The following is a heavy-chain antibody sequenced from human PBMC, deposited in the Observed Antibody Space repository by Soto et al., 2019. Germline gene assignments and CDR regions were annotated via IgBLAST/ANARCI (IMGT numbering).Heavy chain of an antibody. V-gene: IGHV3-30-3*01. CDR3: ARDIVVVPAATERTKYYYYYGMDV. D-gene: IGHD2-2*01. CDR2: ISYDGSNK. CDR1: GFTFSSYA. Sequence: TGGSLSLSCAASGFTFSSYAMHWVRQAPGKGLEWVAVISYDGSNKYYADSVKGRFTISRDNSKNTLYLQMNSLRAEDTAVYYCARDIVVVPAATERTKYYYYYGMDVWGQGTTVTVSS. J-gene: IGHJ6*02.